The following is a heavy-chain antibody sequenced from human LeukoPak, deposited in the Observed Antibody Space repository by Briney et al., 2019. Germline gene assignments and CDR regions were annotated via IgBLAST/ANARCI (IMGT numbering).Heavy chain of an antibody. Sequence: GGSLRLSCAVSGFTVSSNYMSWVRQAPGKGLEWVSVIYSGGSTYYAGSVKGRFTISRDNSKNTLYLQMNSLRAEDTAVYYCARDVRVISGYSPSYFDYWGQGTLVTVSS. D-gene: IGHD5-18*01. CDR2: IYSGGST. CDR1: GFTVSSNY. V-gene: IGHV3-53*01. CDR3: ARDVRVISGYSPSYFDY. J-gene: IGHJ4*02.